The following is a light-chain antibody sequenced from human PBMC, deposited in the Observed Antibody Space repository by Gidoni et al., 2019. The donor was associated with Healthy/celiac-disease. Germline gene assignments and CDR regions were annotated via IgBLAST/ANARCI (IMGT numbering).Light chain of an antibody. V-gene: IGKV2-28*01. J-gene: IGKJ4*01. Sequence: DIVMTQSPLSLPVTPGEPASISCRSSQSLLHSNGYNSLDWYLQKPGQSPQLLIYLGSNRASGVPDRFSGSGSGTDFTLKISRVEAEDVGVYYCMQALQTRAFGGGTKVEIK. CDR1: QSLLHSNGYNS. CDR3: MQALQTRA. CDR2: LGS.